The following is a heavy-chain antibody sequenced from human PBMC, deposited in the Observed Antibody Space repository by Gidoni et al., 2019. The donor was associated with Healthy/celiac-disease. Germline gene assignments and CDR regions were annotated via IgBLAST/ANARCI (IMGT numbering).Heavy chain of an antibody. Sequence: QVQLVESGGGVVQPGRSLRLSCAASGFTFSSYGMHWVRQAPGKGLEWVAVISYDGSNKYYADSVKGRFTISRDNSKNTLYLQMNSLRAEDTAVYYCAKSARVLRYFDWFQKGDWGQGTLVTVSS. CDR3: AKSARVLRYFDWFQKGD. CDR1: GFTFSSYG. D-gene: IGHD3-9*01. J-gene: IGHJ4*02. V-gene: IGHV3-30*18. CDR2: ISYDGSNK.